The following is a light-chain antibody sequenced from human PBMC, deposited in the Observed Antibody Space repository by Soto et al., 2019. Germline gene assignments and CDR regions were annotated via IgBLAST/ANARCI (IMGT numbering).Light chain of an antibody. Sequence: IVFTQSPCPLSLSPGERATLSCRASQSVSSSYLAWYQQKPGQAPRIIFYGAFNRASGIPDRFSGSGSGTDFTLTISRVEPVDFAVYSCQQYHSSPWTCGQGTKVDI. CDR2: GAF. V-gene: IGKV3-20*01. CDR1: QSVSSSY. J-gene: IGKJ1*01. CDR3: QQYHSSPWT.